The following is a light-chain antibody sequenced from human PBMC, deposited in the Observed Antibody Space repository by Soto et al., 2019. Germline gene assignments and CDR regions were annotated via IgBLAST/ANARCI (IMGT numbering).Light chain of an antibody. CDR2: YDS. V-gene: IGLV3-21*04. CDR1: NIGSRS. Sequence: SSVLTQPPSVSVAPGKTASITCGGNNIGSRSVHWYQQKPGQAPVLVIYYDSDRPSGIPERISGSNSRNTATLTISRVEAGDEADYYCQVWDTSSVLFGGGTKLTVL. CDR3: QVWDTSSVL. J-gene: IGLJ2*01.